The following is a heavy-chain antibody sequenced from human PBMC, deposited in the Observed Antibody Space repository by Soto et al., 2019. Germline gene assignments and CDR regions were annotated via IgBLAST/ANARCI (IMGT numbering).Heavy chain of an antibody. Sequence: SETLSLTCAVYGGSFSGYYWSWIRQPPGKGLEWIGEINHSGSTNYNPSLKSRVTISVDTSKNQFSLKLSSVTAADTAVYYCARVVPYSSSWYSRWFDPWGQGTLVTVSS. CDR1: GGSFSGYY. CDR2: INHSGST. CDR3: ARVVPYSSSWYSRWFDP. D-gene: IGHD6-13*01. J-gene: IGHJ5*02. V-gene: IGHV4-34*01.